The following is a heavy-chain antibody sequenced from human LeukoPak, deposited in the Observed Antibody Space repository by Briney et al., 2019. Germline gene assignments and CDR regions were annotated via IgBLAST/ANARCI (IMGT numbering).Heavy chain of an antibody. Sequence: KPSETLSLTCAVYGGTFSGYYWSWIRQPPGKGLEWIGEINHSGSTNYNPSLKSRVTISVDTSKNQFSLKLSSVTAADTAVYYCARGRGRYTGYPPYLDYWGQGTLVTVSS. CDR1: GGTFSGYY. V-gene: IGHV4-34*01. CDR2: INHSGST. D-gene: IGHD5-12*01. J-gene: IGHJ4*02. CDR3: ARGRGRYTGYPPYLDY.